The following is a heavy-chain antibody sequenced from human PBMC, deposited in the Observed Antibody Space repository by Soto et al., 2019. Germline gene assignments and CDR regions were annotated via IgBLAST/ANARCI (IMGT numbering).Heavy chain of an antibody. CDR2: LSTYNGNT. CDR3: AGGLGTNGLDV. D-gene: IGHD7-27*01. CDR1: GYKFTTYG. V-gene: IGHV1-18*04. Sequence: QVQLLQSGAEVKKPGASVKVSCKASGYKFTTYGITWVRQAPGQGLEWLGGLSTYNGNTDYAQNLQDRVTITTETSTSTAYLEVRSLTSDDTAVYFCAGGLGTNGLDVWGQGTTVTVSS. J-gene: IGHJ6*02.